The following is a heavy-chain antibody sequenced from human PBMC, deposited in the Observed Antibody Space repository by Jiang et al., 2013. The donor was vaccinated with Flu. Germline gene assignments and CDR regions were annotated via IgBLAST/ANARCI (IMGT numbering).Heavy chain of an antibody. Sequence: SGAEVKKPGASVKVSCKASGYTFTSYYLHWVRQAPGQGLEWMGMXNPSGAFTTYAQKFQGRLTLTRDTSTSTVYMDLSSLTSGDTAVYFCARVLSCGGSCYYFDHWGQGTLVTVSS. V-gene: IGHV1-46*01. CDR3: ARVLSCGGSCYYFDH. D-gene: IGHD2-15*01. J-gene: IGHJ4*02. CDR1: GYTFTSYY. CDR2: XNPSGAFT.